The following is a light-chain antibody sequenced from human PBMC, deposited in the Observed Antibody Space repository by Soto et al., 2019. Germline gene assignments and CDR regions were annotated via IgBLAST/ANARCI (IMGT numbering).Light chain of an antibody. V-gene: IGLV2-23*01. CDR1: SSDVGGYNL. CDR3: CSYAAGSTPGL. Sequence: QSALTQPASVSGSPGQSITIPCTGTSSDVGGYNLVSWFQHHPGKAPKLLIYEGYKRPSGVSNRFAGSKSGNTASLTISGLQAEYEADYYCCSYAAGSTPGLFGGGTKVTVL. J-gene: IGLJ2*01. CDR2: EGY.